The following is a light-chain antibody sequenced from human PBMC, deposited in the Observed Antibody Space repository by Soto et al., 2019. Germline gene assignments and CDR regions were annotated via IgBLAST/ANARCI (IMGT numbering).Light chain of an antibody. CDR3: QQLNSYPLT. CDR1: QGISSY. Sequence: IQLTQSPSSLSASVGDRVTITCRASQGISSYLAWYQQKPGKAPKLLIYAASTLQSGVPSRFSGSGSGTDFTLTISSLQPEDFATYYCQQLNSYPLTFGGGTEVEIK. J-gene: IGKJ4*01. CDR2: AAS. V-gene: IGKV1-9*01.